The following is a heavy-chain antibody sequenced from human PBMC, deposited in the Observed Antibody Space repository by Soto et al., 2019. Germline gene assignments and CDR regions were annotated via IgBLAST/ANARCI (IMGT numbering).Heavy chain of an antibody. D-gene: IGHD2-2*01. CDR1: GFTFSSYG. Sequence: QVQLVESGGGVVQPGRSLRLSCAASGFTFSSYGMHWVRQAPGKGLEWVAVIWYDGSNKYYADSVKGRFTISRDNSKNTLYLQMNGLRAEDTAVYYCARGPDIVVVPAALYYYGMDVWGQGTTVTVSS. CDR3: ARGPDIVVVPAALYYYGMDV. CDR2: IWYDGSNK. J-gene: IGHJ6*02. V-gene: IGHV3-33*01.